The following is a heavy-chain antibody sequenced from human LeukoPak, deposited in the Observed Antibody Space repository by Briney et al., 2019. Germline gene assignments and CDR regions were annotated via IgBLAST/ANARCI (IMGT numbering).Heavy chain of an antibody. CDR2: ISGSGGST. CDR3: AREIASPLGFYYYYYYMDV. J-gene: IGHJ6*03. Sequence: GGSLRLSCAASGFTFSSYAMTWVRQAPGKGLEWVSAISGSGGSTYYADSVKGRFTISRDNAKNSLYLQMNSLRAEDTAVYYCAREIASPLGFYYYYYYMDVWGKGTTVTISS. CDR1: GFTFSSYA. V-gene: IGHV3-23*01. D-gene: IGHD7-27*01.